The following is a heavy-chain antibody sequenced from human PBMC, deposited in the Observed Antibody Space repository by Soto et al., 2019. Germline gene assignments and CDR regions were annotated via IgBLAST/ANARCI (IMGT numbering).Heavy chain of an antibody. V-gene: IGHV3-13*01. CDR2: IGTAGDT. CDR3: ARGSAEAPYYYYYMDV. CDR1: GFPFSSYD. J-gene: IGHJ6*03. Sequence: PGGSLRLSCAASGFPFSSYDMHWVRPATGKGLEWVSAIGTAGDTYYPGSVKGRFTISRENAKNSLYLQMNSLRAGDTAVYYCARGSAEAPYYYYYMDVWGKGTTVTVSS.